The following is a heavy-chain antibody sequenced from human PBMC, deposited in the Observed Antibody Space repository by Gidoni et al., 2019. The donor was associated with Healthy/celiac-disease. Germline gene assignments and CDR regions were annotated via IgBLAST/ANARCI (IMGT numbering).Heavy chain of an antibody. Sequence: QLQLQESGPGLVKPSETLSLTCTVSGGSISSSSSHWGWIRQPPGKGLEWIGSIYYSGSTDYNPSLKSRVTISVDTSKNQFSLKLSSVTAADTAVYYCARQRIVVVPAAKVYYYYGMDVWGQGTTVTVSS. CDR3: ARQRIVVVPAAKVYYYYGMDV. CDR2: IYYSGST. CDR1: GGSISSSSSH. D-gene: IGHD2-2*01. J-gene: IGHJ6*02. V-gene: IGHV4-39*01.